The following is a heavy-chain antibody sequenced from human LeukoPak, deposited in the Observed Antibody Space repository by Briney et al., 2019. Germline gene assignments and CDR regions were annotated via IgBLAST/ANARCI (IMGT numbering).Heavy chain of an antibody. V-gene: IGHV1-46*01. Sequence: APVKVSCRASGYNFINYYVHWVRQAPGQGLEWMGIINPGGDTTRNAQKFQDRVRLTRDTSTSTVYMQLNSLRSDDTALYYCARGEYALDLWGQGTMVTVSS. CDR2: INPGGDTT. CDR3: ARGEYALDL. CDR1: GYNFINYY. D-gene: IGHD3-10*01. J-gene: IGHJ3*01.